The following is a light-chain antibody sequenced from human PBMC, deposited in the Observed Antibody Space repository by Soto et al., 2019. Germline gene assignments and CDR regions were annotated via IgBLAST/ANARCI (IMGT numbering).Light chain of an antibody. CDR1: QGIKNW. J-gene: IGKJ1*01. V-gene: IGKV1-5*03. CDR2: KAS. CDR3: QHYNSYSEA. Sequence: DIQMTQSPSYVSASVGDRVTITCRASQGIKNWLAWYQQKPGKAPNLLIYKASTLKSGVPSRFSGSGSGTEFTLTISSLQPDDFATYYCQHYNSYSEAFGQGTKVDIK.